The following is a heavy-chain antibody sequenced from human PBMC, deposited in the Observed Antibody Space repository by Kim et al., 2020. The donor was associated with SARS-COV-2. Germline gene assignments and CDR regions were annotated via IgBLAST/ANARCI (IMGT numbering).Heavy chain of an antibody. D-gene: IGHD3-16*02. CDR3: ARDNRRLSYYYYGMDV. V-gene: IGHV3-48*03. J-gene: IGHJ6*02. Sequence: SVKRRFTTSSDNAKNSMYMQMTSLRADDTAVYYCARDNRRLSYYYYGMDVWGQGTTVTVSS.